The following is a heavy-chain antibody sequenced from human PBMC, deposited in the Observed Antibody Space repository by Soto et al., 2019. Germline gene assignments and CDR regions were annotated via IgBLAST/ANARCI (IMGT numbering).Heavy chain of an antibody. Sequence: PGGSLRLSCAASGFTFSSNWMHWVRQAPGKGLVWGPRISSDGSDTSYADSVKGRFAISRDNAKNTVYLQMYSLRAEDTAVYYCASNWASGYWGQGT. CDR1: GFTFSSNW. D-gene: IGHD7-27*01. CDR3: ASNWASGY. V-gene: IGHV3-74*01. CDR2: ISSDGSDT. J-gene: IGHJ4*02.